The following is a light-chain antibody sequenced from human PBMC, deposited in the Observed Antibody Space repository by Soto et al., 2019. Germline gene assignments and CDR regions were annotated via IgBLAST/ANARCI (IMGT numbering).Light chain of an antibody. Sequence: EIVLTQSPATLSLSPGERATLSCRASQSVSSYLAWYQQKPGQAPRLLIYDASNRATGIPARFSGSGSGTDLTLTISRLEPEDFAVYYCQQRSNWPPGFTFGGGTKVEIK. CDR1: QSVSSY. CDR3: QQRSNWPPGFT. CDR2: DAS. V-gene: IGKV3-11*01. J-gene: IGKJ4*01.